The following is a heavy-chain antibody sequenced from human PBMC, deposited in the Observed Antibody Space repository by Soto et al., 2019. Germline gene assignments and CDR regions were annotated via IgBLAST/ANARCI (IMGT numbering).Heavy chain of an antibody. CDR3: AKGRFRPVVGILFPQPSSVQAFDY. Sequence: EVQLLESGGGLVQPGGSLRLSCAASGFTFSSYAMSWVRQAPGKGLEWVSAISGSGGSTYYADSVKGRFTISRDNSKNTLYLQMNSLRAEEPAVYYCAKGRFRPVVGILFPQPSSVQAFDYWGQGTLVTVSS. D-gene: IGHD3-3*01. J-gene: IGHJ4*02. V-gene: IGHV3-23*01. CDR1: GFTFSSYA. CDR2: ISGSGGST.